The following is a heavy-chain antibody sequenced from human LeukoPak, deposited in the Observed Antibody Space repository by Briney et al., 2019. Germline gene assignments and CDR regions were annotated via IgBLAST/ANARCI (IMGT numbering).Heavy chain of an antibody. D-gene: IGHD1-7*01. V-gene: IGHV4-31*03. CDR2: IYYSGST. CDR3: ARDSRYNWNYVNAFDI. CDR1: GGSISSGGYY. J-gene: IGHJ3*02. Sequence: PSETLSLTCTVSGGSISSGGYYWSWIRQPPGKGLEWIGYIYYSGSTYYNPSLKSRVTISVDTSKNQFSLKLSSVTAADTTVYYCARDSRYNWNYVNAFDIWGQGTMVTVSS.